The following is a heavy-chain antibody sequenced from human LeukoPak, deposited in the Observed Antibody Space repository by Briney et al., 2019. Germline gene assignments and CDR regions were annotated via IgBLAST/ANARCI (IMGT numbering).Heavy chain of an antibody. D-gene: IGHD2-21*01. J-gene: IGHJ4*02. CDR2: LSGSAGGT. CDR3: ARRGFVIRSLLLVGFHKEAYYFDY. CDR1: GITLSNYG. Sequence: GESLRLSCAVSGITLSNYGMSWVRQAPGKGLEWVAGLSGSAGGTNYADPVKGRFTISRDNAKNTLYLQMSSLRAEDTAVYFCARRGFVIRSLLLVGFHKEAYYFDYWGQGALVTVSS. V-gene: IGHV3-23*01.